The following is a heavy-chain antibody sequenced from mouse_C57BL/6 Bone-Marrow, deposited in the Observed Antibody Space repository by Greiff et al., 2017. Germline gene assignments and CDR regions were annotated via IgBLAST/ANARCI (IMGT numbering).Heavy chain of an antibody. J-gene: IGHJ3*01. D-gene: IGHD1-1*02. CDR3: ARGGSYGFAY. CDR2: IDPSDSYT. V-gene: IGHV1-69*01. CDR1: GYTFTSYW. Sequence: VQLQQPGAELVMPGASVKLSCKASGYTFTSYWMNWVKQRPGQGLEWIGEIDPSDSYTNYNQKLKGKSTLTVDNSSNTSYMQHSSLTSEDSAVYYCARGGSYGFAYCVQGTLVTVSA.